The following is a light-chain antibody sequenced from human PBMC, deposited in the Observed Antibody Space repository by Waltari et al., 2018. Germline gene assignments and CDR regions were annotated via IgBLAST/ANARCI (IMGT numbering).Light chain of an antibody. CDR1: SSNIGSTY. Sequence: QSVLTQPPSASGTPGQRVTVSCSGSSSNIGSTYVYWYQQLPGTAPRLLIYRNKPRPAGVPDRFSGSKSGPSASLAISGLRSEDEADYYCATWDDSLSAWVFGGGTKLTVL. V-gene: IGLV1-47*01. CDR2: RNK. J-gene: IGLJ3*02. CDR3: ATWDDSLSAWV.